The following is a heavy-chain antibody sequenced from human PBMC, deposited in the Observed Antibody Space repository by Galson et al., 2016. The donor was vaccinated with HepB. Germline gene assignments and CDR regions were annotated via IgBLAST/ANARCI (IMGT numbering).Heavy chain of an antibody. J-gene: IGHJ4*02. V-gene: IGHV1-46*01. Sequence: SVKVSCKASGYTFSFYYMHWVRQAPGQGLEWMGIINPTGGNFTSYAQKFQGRVTMTRDTSTSTVHMELSSLRSEDTAVYYCARGADSGYDLGDYWGQGTLVTVSS. CDR3: ARGADSGYDLGDY. CDR2: INPTGGNFT. D-gene: IGHD5-12*01. CDR1: GYTFSFYY.